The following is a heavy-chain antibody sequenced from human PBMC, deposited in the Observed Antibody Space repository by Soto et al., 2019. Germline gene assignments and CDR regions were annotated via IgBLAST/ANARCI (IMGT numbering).Heavy chain of an antibody. J-gene: IGHJ4*02. CDR3: ARGISGSYDGSDY. Sequence: ASVKVSCKASGYTFTGYYMHWVRQAPGQGLEWMGWINPNSGGTNYAQKFQGRVTMTRDTSISTAYMELSRLRSDATAVYHSARGISGSYDGSDYWLQGTLVTASS. CDR1: GYTFTGYY. CDR2: INPNSGGT. D-gene: IGHD1-26*01. V-gene: IGHV1-2*02.